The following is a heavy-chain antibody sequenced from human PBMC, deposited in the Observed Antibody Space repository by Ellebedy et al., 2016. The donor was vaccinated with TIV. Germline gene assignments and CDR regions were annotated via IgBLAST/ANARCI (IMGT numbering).Heavy chain of an antibody. Sequence: SETLSLXXSVPGGSISYYYWNWIRQPPGKGLEWIGYIYYSGTTNYNPSLKSRVTISLDTSKNQFSLKLNSVTAADTATYYCARATRFDYWGQGIQVTVSS. CDR3: ARATRFDY. J-gene: IGHJ4*02. CDR1: GGSISYYY. V-gene: IGHV4-59*01. CDR2: IYYSGTT.